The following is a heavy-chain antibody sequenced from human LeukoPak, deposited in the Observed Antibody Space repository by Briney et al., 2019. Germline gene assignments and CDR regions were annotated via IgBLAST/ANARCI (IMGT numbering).Heavy chain of an antibody. V-gene: IGHV4-59*08. CDR3: ARQPAATAAFDI. CDR1: GGSINSYY. Sequence: SETLSLTCTVSGGSINSYYWSWIRQAPGKGLEWIGYIYCTGGEINYNPSLKSRLTISVDTSKNQFSLMLTSVTSADTAVYYCARQPAATAAFDIWAQGTMVTVSS. J-gene: IGHJ3*02. CDR2: IYCTGGEI. D-gene: IGHD5-18*01.